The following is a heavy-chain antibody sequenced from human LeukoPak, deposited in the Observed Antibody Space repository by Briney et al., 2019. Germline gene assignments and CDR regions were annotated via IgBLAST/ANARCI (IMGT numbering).Heavy chain of an antibody. J-gene: IGHJ4*02. CDR1: GFTFSSYG. V-gene: IGHV3-7*01. Sequence: GGSLRLSCAASGFTFSSYGMHWVRQAPGKGLEWVANIKQDGSEKYYVDSVKGRFTISRDNAKNSLYLQMNSLRAEDTAVYYCARVSFAGYSSGWIDYWGQGTLVTVSS. CDR3: ARVSFAGYSSGWIDY. CDR2: IKQDGSEK. D-gene: IGHD6-19*01.